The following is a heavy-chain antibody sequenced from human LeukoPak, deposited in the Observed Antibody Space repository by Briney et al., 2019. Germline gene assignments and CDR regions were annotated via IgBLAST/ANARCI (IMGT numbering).Heavy chain of an antibody. V-gene: IGHV3-23*01. Sequence: GGSLRLSCAASGFTFSSYGMSWVRQAPGKGLEWVSAISGSGGSTYYADSVKGRFTISRDNSKNTLYLQMNSLRAEDTAVYYCARVRFNGYYFDYWGQGTLVTVSS. J-gene: IGHJ4*02. CDR3: ARVRFNGYYFDY. CDR1: GFTFSSYG. D-gene: IGHD2-8*01. CDR2: ISGSGGST.